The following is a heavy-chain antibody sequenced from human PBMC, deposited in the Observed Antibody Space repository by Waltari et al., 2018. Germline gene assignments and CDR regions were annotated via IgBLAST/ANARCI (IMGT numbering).Heavy chain of an antibody. Sequence: QLQLQESGPGLVKPSETLSLTCTVSGGSIRSSSYYWGWIRQPPGKGLEWIGSIYYSGSTYYNPSLKSRVTISVDTSKNQFSLKLSSVTAADTAVYYCARVTFGGVIAPGFDPWGQGTLVAVSS. J-gene: IGHJ5*02. CDR1: GGSIRSSSYY. CDR2: IYYSGST. D-gene: IGHD3-16*02. CDR3: ARVTFGGVIAPGFDP. V-gene: IGHV4-39*07.